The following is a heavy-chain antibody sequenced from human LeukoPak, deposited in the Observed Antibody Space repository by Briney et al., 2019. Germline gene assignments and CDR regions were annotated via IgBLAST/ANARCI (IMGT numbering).Heavy chain of an antibody. CDR1: GFTFDDYA. J-gene: IGHJ6*03. CDR2: ISWNSGSI. Sequence: GGSLRLSCAASGFTFDDYAMHWVRQAPGKGLEWVSGISWNSGSIGYADSVKGRFTISRDNAKNSLYLQMNSLRAEDTALYYCARHYSSSSEDPLPYYYYYMDVWGKGTTVTVSS. D-gene: IGHD6-6*01. CDR3: ARHYSSSSEDPLPYYYYYMDV. V-gene: IGHV3-9*01.